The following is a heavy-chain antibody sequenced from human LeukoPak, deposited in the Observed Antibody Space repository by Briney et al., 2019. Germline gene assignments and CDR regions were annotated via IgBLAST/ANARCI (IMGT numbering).Heavy chain of an antibody. D-gene: IGHD6-19*01. CDR3: ARRRAGRDWFDP. J-gene: IGHJ5*02. V-gene: IGHV4-39*01. CDR2: IYYSGNT. Sequence: SETLSLTCTVSGGSISSGDYCWSWIRQPPGQGLEWIGSIYYSGNTYYNPSLKSRVTISVDTSKNQFSLKLSSVTATDTAVYYCARRRAGRDWFDPWGQGTLVTVSS. CDR1: GGSISSGDYC.